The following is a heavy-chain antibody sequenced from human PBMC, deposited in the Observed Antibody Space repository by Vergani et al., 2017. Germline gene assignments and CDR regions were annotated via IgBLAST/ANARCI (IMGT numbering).Heavy chain of an antibody. Sequence: QVQLQESGPGLVKPSQTLSLTCTVSGGSISSGSYYWSWIRQPAGKGLEWIGRLYTSGSTNYNPSLKSRVTISVDTSKNQFSLKLSSVTAADTAVYYCARGRSSWLLTFDYWGQGTLVTVSS. CDR2: LYTSGST. D-gene: IGHD3-22*01. CDR3: ARGRSSWLLTFDY. V-gene: IGHV4-61*02. J-gene: IGHJ4*02. CDR1: GGSISSGSYY.